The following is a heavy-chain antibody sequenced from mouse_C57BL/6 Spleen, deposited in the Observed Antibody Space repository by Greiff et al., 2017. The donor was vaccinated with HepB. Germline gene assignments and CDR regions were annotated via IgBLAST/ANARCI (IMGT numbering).Heavy chain of an antibody. D-gene: IGHD2-2*01. V-gene: IGHV3-1*01. Sequence: EVKVEESGPGMVKPSQSLSLTCTVTGYSITSGYDWHWIRHFPGNKLEWMGYISYSGSTNYNPSLKSRISITHDTSKNHFFLKLNSVTTEDTATYYCARGGYGYLFDYWGQGTTLTVSS. CDR1: GYSITSGYD. J-gene: IGHJ2*01. CDR3: ARGGYGYLFDY. CDR2: ISYSGST.